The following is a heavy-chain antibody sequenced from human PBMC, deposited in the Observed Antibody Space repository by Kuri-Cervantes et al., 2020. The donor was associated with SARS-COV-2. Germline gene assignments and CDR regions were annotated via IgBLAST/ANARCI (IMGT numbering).Heavy chain of an antibody. D-gene: IGHD5-12*01. CDR3: AGIHTAYSGYDGYYYNYMDV. CDR1: GGSISSSNYY. J-gene: IGHJ6*03. CDR2: IYNSGST. Sequence: GSLRLSCTVSGGSISSSNYYWGWIRQPPGKGLEWIGSIYNSGSTYYNPSLKSRVTISVDTAKNQFSLKLSSVTATDTAVYYCAGIHTAYSGYDGYYYNYMDVWGKGTTVTVSS. V-gene: IGHV4-39*01.